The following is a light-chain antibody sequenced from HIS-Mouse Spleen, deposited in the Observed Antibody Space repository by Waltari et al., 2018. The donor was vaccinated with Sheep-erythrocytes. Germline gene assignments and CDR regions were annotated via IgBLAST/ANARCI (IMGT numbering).Light chain of an antibody. V-gene: IGKV2-30*01. CDR2: KVS. Sequence: DVVMTQSPLSLPVTLGQPASISCRSSQSLVYSDGNTYLNWFQQRPGQSPRRLIYKVSNRDSGVPDRFSGSGSGTDFTLKISRVEAEDVGVYYCMQSIQLPQTFGQGTKVEIK. J-gene: IGKJ1*01. CDR1: QSLVYSDGNTY. CDR3: MQSIQLPQT.